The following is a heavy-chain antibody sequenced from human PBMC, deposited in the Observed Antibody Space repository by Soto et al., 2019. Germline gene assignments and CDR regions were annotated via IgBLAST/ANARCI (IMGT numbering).Heavy chain of an antibody. D-gene: IGHD2-2*01. CDR3: AKDGVNYASLSPVDY. Sequence: PGGSLRLSCASSGFNFRTFTMHWVRQAPGKGLEWVAGISYDGINAYYADSVKGRFAISRDNSKNTVSLQINSLRPADTAAYYCAKDGVNYASLSPVDYWGPGTLVTVSS. CDR2: ISYDGINA. CDR1: GFNFRTFT. V-gene: IGHV3-30*09. J-gene: IGHJ4*02.